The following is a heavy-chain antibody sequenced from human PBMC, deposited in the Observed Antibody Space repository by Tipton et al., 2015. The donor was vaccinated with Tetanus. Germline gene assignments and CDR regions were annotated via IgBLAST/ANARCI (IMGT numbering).Heavy chain of an antibody. J-gene: IGHJ4*02. Sequence: TLSLTCFVSGASARSEKYYWSWIRQPPGKGLEWIGDIFYSGNSIPNPSFRSRVTMSADTSRTLFSLTLMSVTAADTAVYFCARGLIDDFLGSRIYFDSWGPGTLVTVSS. D-gene: IGHD3-16*01. CDR2: IFYSGNS. CDR1: GASARSEKYY. CDR3: ARGLIDDFLGSRIYFDS. V-gene: IGHV4-61*01.